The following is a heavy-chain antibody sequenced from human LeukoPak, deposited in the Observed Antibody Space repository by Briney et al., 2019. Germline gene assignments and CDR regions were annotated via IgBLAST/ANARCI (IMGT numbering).Heavy chain of an antibody. J-gene: IGHJ5*02. CDR3: ARHRTGIAVAARLDP. CDR2: INHSGST. V-gene: IGHV4-34*01. D-gene: IGHD6-19*01. Sequence: PSETLSLTCAVYGESFNNYYWTWIRQSPGKGLEWIGEINHSGSTNYNPSLKSRVTISLDTSKNQFSLKLSSVTAADTAVYYCARHRTGIAVAARLDPWGQGTLVTVS. CDR1: GESFNNYY.